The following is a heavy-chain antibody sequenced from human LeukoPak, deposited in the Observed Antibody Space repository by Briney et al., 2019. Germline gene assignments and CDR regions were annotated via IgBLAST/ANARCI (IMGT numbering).Heavy chain of an antibody. CDR2: IYTSGST. D-gene: IGHD2-15*01. J-gene: IGHJ5*02. CDR3: ARENCSGGTCYTVGGDWFDP. V-gene: IGHV4-4*07. Sequence: PSETLPLTCTVSGGSISSYYWSWIRQPAGKGLEWIGRIYTSGSTNYNPSLKSRVTISVDTSKNQFSLKLSSVTAADTAVYYCARENCSGGTCYTVGGDWFDPWGQGTLVTVSS. CDR1: GGSISSYY.